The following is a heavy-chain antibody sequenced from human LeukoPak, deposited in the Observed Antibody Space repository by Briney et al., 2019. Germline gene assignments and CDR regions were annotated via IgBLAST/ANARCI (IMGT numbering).Heavy chain of an antibody. V-gene: IGHV3-74*01. CDR1: GFTFSNYW. CDR2: INTDGSST. Sequence: GGSLRLSCAASGFTFSNYWMFWVRQVPGKGLVWVSRINTDGSSTTYADSVRGRFTISRDNAKSTLYLQMNSLRAEDTAVHYCASRISSGNYFFDYWGQGTLVTVSS. D-gene: IGHD1-26*01. J-gene: IGHJ4*02. CDR3: ASRISSGNYFFDY.